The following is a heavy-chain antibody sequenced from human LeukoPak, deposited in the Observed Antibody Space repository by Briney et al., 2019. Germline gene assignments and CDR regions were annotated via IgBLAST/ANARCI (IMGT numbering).Heavy chain of an antibody. CDR1: GFTVSSNY. J-gene: IGHJ6*02. V-gene: IGHV3-66*01. Sequence: GGSLRLSCAASGFTVSSNYMSWVRQAPGKGLEWVSVIYSGGSTYYADSVKGRFTISRDNSKNTLYLQMNSLRAEDTAVYYCAREPRCSGGSCYSRVRLDVWGQGTTVTVYS. CDR2: IYSGGST. D-gene: IGHD2-15*01. CDR3: AREPRCSGGSCYSRVRLDV.